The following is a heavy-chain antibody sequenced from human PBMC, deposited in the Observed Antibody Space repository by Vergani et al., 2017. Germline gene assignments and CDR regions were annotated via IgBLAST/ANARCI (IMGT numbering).Heavy chain of an antibody. CDR3: AKGVYCSSTXCYEGRGYYYGMGV. CDR2: ISPDGSAT. Sequence: EVQLVESGGGLVQPGGSLRLSCAASGFSLSRFWMSWVRQAPEKGLEWVAHISPDGSATSYVDSVKGRFTISRDNSKNTLYLQMNSLRADDTAVYYCAKGVYCSSTXCYEGRGYYYGMGVWGQGTTVTFSS. J-gene: IGHJ6*02. CDR1: GFSLSRFW. D-gene: IGHD2-2*01. V-gene: IGHV3-7*03.